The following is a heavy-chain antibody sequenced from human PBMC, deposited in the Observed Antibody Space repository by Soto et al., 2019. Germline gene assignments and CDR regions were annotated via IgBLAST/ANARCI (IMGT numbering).Heavy chain of an antibody. CDR1: GGSISSSSYY. CDR3: ARGISFYGDYGFGSHNWNWFDP. CDR2: IYYSGST. V-gene: IGHV4-39*01. J-gene: IGHJ5*02. D-gene: IGHD4-17*01. Sequence: QLQLQESGPGLVKPSETLSLTCTVSGGSISSSSYYWGWIRQPPGKGLEWIGSIYYSGSTYYNPSLKSRVTISVDTSKNQFSLKLSSVTAADTAVYYCARGISFYGDYGFGSHNWNWFDPWGQGTLVTVSS.